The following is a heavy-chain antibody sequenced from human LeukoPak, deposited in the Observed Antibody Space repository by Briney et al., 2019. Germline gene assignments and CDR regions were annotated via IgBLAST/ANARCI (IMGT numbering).Heavy chain of an antibody. Sequence: ASVKVSCKVSGYTLTELSMHWVRQAPGKGLEWMGGIIPIFGTANYAQKFQGRVTITADESTSTAYMELSSLRSEDTAVYYCARGRGYSYGLIDYWGQGTLVTVSS. V-gene: IGHV1-69*13. CDR1: GYTLTELS. D-gene: IGHD5-18*01. CDR3: ARGRGYSYGLIDY. CDR2: IIPIFGTA. J-gene: IGHJ4*02.